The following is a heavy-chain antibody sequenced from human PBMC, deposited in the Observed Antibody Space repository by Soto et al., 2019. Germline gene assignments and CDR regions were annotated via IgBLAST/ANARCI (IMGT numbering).Heavy chain of an antibody. CDR2: IYYSGST. V-gene: IGHV4-39*01. Sequence: SETLSLTCTVSGGSISSSSSYWGWIRQPPGKGLEWIGSIYYSGSTYYNPSLKSRVTISVDTSKNQFSLKLSSVTAADTAVYYCATTGYSSQYLHYSYFGTDVWGQGTTVTVS. J-gene: IGHJ6*02. CDR1: GGSISSSSSY. D-gene: IGHD6-13*01. CDR3: ATTGYSSQYLHYSYFGTDV.